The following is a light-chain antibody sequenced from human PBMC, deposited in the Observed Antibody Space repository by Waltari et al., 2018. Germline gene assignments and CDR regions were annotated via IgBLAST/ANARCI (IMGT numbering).Light chain of an antibody. CDR3: SSYAGRNSLI. J-gene: IGLJ2*01. V-gene: IGLV2-11*01. CDR1: NSDIGTYDY. Sequence: QAGLTQPRSVSGSPGQSVTISCTGTNSDIGTYDYVSWYQQYPGSAPKLMISEVTKRPSGVSDRFSGSKSGDTASLTISGLRSDDEADYYCSSYAGRNSLIFGGGTRLTVL. CDR2: EVT.